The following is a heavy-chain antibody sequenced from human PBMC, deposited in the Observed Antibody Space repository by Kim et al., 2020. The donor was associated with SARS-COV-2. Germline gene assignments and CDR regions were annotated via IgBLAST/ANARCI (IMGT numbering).Heavy chain of an antibody. D-gene: IGHD5-12*01. J-gene: IGHJ6*02. Sequence: SETLSLTCTVSGGSISSGGYYWSWIRQHPGKGLEWIGYIYYSGSTYYNPSLKSRVTISVDTSKNQFSLKLSSVTAADTAVYYCARDFGGTGRWLLDYYYYGMDVWGQGTTVTVSS. CDR2: IYYSGST. CDR1: GGSISSGGYY. V-gene: IGHV4-31*03. CDR3: ARDFGGTGRWLLDYYYYGMDV.